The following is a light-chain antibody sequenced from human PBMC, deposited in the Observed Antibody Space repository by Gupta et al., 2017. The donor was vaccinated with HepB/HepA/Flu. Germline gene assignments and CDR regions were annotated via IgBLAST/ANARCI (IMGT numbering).Light chain of an antibody. J-gene: IGLJ2*01. Sequence: QSAMTQPASVSGSPGQSITISCTGTASAVGEYNYGSWYQQHPGKAPKLMIYDVSNRPSGVSNRFSGSKSGNTASLTISGLQAEDEADYYCSSYTSGSTLVVFGGGTKLTVL. CDR1: ASAVGEYNY. CDR2: DVS. V-gene: IGLV2-14*03. CDR3: SSYTSGSTLVV.